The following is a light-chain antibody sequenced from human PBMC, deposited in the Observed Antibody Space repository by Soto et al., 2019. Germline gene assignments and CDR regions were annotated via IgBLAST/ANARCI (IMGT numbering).Light chain of an antibody. J-gene: IGLJ1*01. CDR2: DVS. V-gene: IGLV2-11*01. CDR3: CSYAGSYYV. Sequence: QSALTQPRSVSGSPGQSVTISCTGTSSDVGGYNYVSWYQQHPGKAPKLMIYDVSKRPSGVPDRFSGSKSGNTASLTISGLQADGEADYYCCSYAGSYYVFGTGTKHTVL. CDR1: SSDVGGYNY.